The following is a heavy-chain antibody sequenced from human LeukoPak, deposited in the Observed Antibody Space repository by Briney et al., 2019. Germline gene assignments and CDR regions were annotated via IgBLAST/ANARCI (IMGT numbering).Heavy chain of an antibody. CDR2: IYYSGST. CDR1: GGSISSYY. J-gene: IGHJ5*02. D-gene: IGHD2-2*01. Sequence: PSETLSLTCTVSGGSISSYYWSWIRQPPGKGLEWIGYIYYSGSTNYNPSLKSRVTISVDTSKNQFSLKLSSVTAADTAVYYCARRYCSSTSCSFDPWGQGTLVTVSS. V-gene: IGHV4-59*01. CDR3: ARRYCSSTSCSFDP.